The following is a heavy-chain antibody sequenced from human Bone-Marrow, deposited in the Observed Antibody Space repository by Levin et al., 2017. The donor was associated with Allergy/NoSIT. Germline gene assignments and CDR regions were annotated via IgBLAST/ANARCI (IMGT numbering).Heavy chain of an antibody. CDR2: ISSRGTTM. V-gene: IGHV3-11*01. D-gene: IGHD1/OR15-1a*01. CDR1: GFTLSDYY. CDR3: ARDMNKAQYNYGMDV. J-gene: IGHJ6*02. Sequence: PGGSLRLSCAASGFTLSDYYMSWIRQAPGKGLEWVSYISSRGTTMYLADSVKGRFTISRDHAKNSLSLQMNSLRADDTAVYYCARDMNKAQYNYGMDVWGQGTTVTVSS.